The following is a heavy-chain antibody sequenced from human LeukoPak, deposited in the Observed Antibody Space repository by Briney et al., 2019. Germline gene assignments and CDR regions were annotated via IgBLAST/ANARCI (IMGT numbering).Heavy chain of an antibody. CDR1: GFTFSSYS. J-gene: IGHJ4*02. CDR2: INSEGDT. CDR3: ARDMDWSYDY. Sequence: PGGSLRLSCAASGFTFSSYSMNWVRQAPGKGLEWLSAINSEGDTFYADSVRGRFTISRDDSQDTLYLHMNSLRVEDTAVYFCARDMDWSYDYWGQGTQVTVSS. V-gene: IGHV3-53*01. D-gene: IGHD3/OR15-3a*01.